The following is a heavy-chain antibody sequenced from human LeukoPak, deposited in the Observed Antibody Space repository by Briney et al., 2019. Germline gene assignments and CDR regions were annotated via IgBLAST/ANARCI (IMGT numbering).Heavy chain of an antibody. Sequence: PGGSLRLSCAASGLTFSSYAMSWVRQAPGKGLEWVSAISGSGGSTYYADSVKGRFTISRDNSKNTLYLQMNSLRAEDTAVYYCAKISTSWEGFDYWGQGTLVTVSS. D-gene: IGHD2-2*01. V-gene: IGHV3-23*01. CDR3: AKISTSWEGFDY. J-gene: IGHJ4*02. CDR1: GLTFSSYA. CDR2: ISGSGGST.